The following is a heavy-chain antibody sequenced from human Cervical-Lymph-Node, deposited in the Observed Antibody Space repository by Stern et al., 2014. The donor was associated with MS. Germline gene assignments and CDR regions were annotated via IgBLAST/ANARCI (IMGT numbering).Heavy chain of an antibody. CDR2: ITPIFATA. V-gene: IGHV1-69*01. J-gene: IGHJ5*02. CDR3: AFGGRSGYPKHFDP. Sequence: VQLVQSGAEVKNPGSSVKVSCKASGGTFSTYSISWVRQAPGQGLEWMGGITPIFATANSAQKFHGRVTITADDSTSTAYMELSSLRSEDTAVYYCAFGGRSGYPKHFDPWGQGTVVTVSS. D-gene: IGHD5-12*01. CDR1: GGTFSTYS.